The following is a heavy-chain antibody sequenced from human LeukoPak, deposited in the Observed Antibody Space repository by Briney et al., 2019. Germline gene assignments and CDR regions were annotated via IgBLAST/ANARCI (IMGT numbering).Heavy chain of an antibody. CDR3: TASSGWYYFDY. CDR2: IRSKAYGGTT. V-gene: IGHV3-49*03. J-gene: IGHJ4*02. D-gene: IGHD6-19*01. CDR1: GFTFGDYA. Sequence: GGSLRLSCTASGFTFGDYAMSWFRQAPGKGLEWVGFIRSKAYGGTTVYAASVKGRFTISRDDSKSIAYLQMNSLKTEDTAVYYCTASSGWYYFDYWGQGTLVTVSS.